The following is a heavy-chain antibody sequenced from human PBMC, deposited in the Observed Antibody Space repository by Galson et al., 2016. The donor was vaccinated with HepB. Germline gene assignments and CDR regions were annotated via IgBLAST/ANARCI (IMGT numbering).Heavy chain of an antibody. CDR3: ARLRGVPAAHNWFDP. CDR2: IYRGGST. V-gene: IGHV3-53*01. D-gene: IGHD2-2*01. Sequence: SLRLSCAAPGFTVSSNYMSWVRQAPGKGLEWVSVIYRGGSTYYADSVKGRFTISRDNSKNTLFLQMNSLRAEDTAGYYCARLRGVPAAHNWFDPWGQGTLVSVSS. J-gene: IGHJ5*02. CDR1: GFTVSSNY.